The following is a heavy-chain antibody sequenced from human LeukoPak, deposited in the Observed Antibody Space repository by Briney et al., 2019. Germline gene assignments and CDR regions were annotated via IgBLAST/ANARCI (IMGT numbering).Heavy chain of an antibody. V-gene: IGHV1-18*01. CDR3: ARVLAGTTPFDY. J-gene: IGHJ4*02. CDR1: GYTFTNYG. D-gene: IGHD1-1*01. Sequence: ASVKVSCKASGYTFTNYGISWVRQAPGQGLEWMGWIGVYNGNTNYAQKLQGRVTMTTDTSTSTAYMELRSLRSDDTAVYYCARVLAGTTPFDYWGQGTLVTVSS. CDR2: IGVYNGNT.